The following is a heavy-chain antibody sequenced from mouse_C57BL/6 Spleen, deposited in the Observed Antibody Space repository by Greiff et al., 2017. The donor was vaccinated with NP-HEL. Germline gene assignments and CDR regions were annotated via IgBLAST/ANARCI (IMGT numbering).Heavy chain of an antibody. J-gene: IGHJ3*01. CDR3: ARGEGYYDYSAWFAY. D-gene: IGHD2-4*01. V-gene: IGHV1-26*01. CDR1: GYTFTDYY. CDR2: INPNNGGT. Sequence: EVQLQQSGPELVKPGASVKISCKASGYTFTDYYMNWVKQSPGKSLEWIGDINPNNGGTSYNQKLKGKATLTVDKSSSTAYMELRSLTSEDSAVYYCARGEGYYDYSAWFAYWGQGTLVTVSA.